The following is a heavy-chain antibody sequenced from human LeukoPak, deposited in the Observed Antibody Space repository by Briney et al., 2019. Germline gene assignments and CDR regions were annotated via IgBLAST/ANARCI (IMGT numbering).Heavy chain of an antibody. CDR1: GYTLTELS. J-gene: IGHJ4*02. V-gene: IGHV1-24*01. Sequence: GASVKVSCKVSGYTLTELSMHWVRQAPGKGLEWRGGFDPEDGETIYAQKFQGRVTMTEDTSTDTAYMELSSLRSEDTAVYYCATVGPYSSSWWSFDYWGQGTLVSVSS. CDR3: ATVGPYSSSWWSFDY. CDR2: FDPEDGET. D-gene: IGHD6-13*01.